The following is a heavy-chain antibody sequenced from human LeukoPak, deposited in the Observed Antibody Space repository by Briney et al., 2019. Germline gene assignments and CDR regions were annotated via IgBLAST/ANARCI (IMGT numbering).Heavy chain of an antibody. CDR1: GDTLRRYG. CDR2: IIPIVGST. Sequence: GEGSRHTFGDTLRRYGVSWGGQAPGQGVEWMGRIIPIVGSTNYAEKLQDRVTITADKSTSTVYMELSSLRSEDTAVYYCARHYGGLDDYWGQGTLIIVSS. D-gene: IGHD4-23*01. CDR3: ARHYGGLDDY. J-gene: IGHJ4*02. V-gene: IGHV1-69*04.